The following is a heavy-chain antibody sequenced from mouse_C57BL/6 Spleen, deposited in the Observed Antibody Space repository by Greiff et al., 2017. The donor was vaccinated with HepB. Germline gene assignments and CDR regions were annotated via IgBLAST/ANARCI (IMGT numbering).Heavy chain of an antibody. CDR3: ASSFNDLYAMDY. J-gene: IGHJ4*01. V-gene: IGHV1-26*01. CDR1: GYTLTDYY. Sequence: EVQLQQSGPELVKPGASVKISCKASGYTLTDYYMNWVKQSHGKSLEWIGDINPNNGGTSYNQKFKGKATLTVDKSSSTAYMELRSLTSEDSAVYYCASSFNDLYAMDYWGQGTSVTVSS. CDR2: INPNNGGT.